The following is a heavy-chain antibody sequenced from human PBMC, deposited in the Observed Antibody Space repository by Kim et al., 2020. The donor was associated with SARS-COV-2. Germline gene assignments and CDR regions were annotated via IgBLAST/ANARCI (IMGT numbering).Heavy chain of an antibody. D-gene: IGHD3-10*01. V-gene: IGHV4-4*02. CDR3: ARAFRQGYYYYGMDV. Sequence: PSLKSRVTISVDKSKNQFSMKLRSVTAADTAVYYCARAFRQGYYYYGMDVWGQGTTVTVSS. J-gene: IGHJ6*02.